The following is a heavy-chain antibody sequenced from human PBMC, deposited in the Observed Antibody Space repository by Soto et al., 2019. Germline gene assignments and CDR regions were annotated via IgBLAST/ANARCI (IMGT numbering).Heavy chain of an antibody. V-gene: IGHV4-31*03. D-gene: IGHD3-3*01. CDR1: GGSISSGGYY. Sequence: QVQLQESGPGLVKPSQTLSLTCTVSGGSISSGGYYGGWIRQHPGKGLEWIGYISYSGSTYYIPSFKSRLTISVDTCKNQFSLKLTSVTAADTAVYYCARGMTIFGVVYFDYWGQGTLVTVSS. CDR3: ARGMTIFGVVYFDY. CDR2: ISYSGST. J-gene: IGHJ4*02.